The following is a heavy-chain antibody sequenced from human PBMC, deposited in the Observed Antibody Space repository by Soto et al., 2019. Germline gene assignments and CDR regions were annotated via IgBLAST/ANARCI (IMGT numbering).Heavy chain of an antibody. CDR3: ARGPKSYSSLGLDY. J-gene: IGHJ4*02. CDR1: GGSFSGYY. CDR2: INRSGST. Sequence: SETLSLTCAVYGGSFSGYYWSWIRQPPGKGLEWIGEINRSGSTNYNPSLKSRVTISVDTSKNQFSLKLSSVTAADTAVYYCARGPKSYSSLGLDYWGQGTLVTVSS. V-gene: IGHV4-34*01. D-gene: IGHD6-6*01.